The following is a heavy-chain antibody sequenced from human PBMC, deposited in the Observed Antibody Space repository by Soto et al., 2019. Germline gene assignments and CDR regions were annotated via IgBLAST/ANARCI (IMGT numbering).Heavy chain of an antibody. CDR3: ARVPWTTVNQFDY. CDR1: GYTFTSYD. V-gene: IGHV1-8*01. J-gene: IGHJ4*02. D-gene: IGHD4-17*01. Sequence: ASVKVSCKASGYTFTSYDINLVRQATGQGLEWMGWMNPNSGNTGYAQKFQGRVTMTRNTSISTAYMELSSLRSEDTAVYYCARVPWTTVNQFDYWGQGTLVIVSS. CDR2: MNPNSGNT.